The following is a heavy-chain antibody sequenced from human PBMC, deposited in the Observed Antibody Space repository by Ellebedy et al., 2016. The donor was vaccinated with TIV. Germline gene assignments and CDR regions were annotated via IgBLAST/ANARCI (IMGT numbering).Heavy chain of an antibody. V-gene: IGHV3-15*01. CDR3: TTVESWYYDSSGSQGPLDY. D-gene: IGHD3-22*01. J-gene: IGHJ4*02. CDR2: IKSKTDGGTT. CDR1: GFTFSNAW. Sequence: GESLKISCAASGFTFSNAWMSWVRQAPGKGLEWVGRIKSKTDGGTTDYAAPVKGRFTISRDDSKNTLYLQMNSLKTEDTAMYYCTTVESWYYDSSGSQGPLDYWGQGTLVTVSS.